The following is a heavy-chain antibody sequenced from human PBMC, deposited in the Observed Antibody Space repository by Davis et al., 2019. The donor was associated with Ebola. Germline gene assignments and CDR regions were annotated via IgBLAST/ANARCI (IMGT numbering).Heavy chain of an antibody. Sequence: PSETLSLTCTVSGGSISTYYWNWIRQPPGKGLEWIGYIYNSGSTNYNPSLKSRVTISVDTSKNQFSLKLSSVTAADTAVYYCARDFLAAAVPNWFDPWGQGTLVTVSS. CDR2: IYNSGST. CDR1: GGSISTYY. D-gene: IGHD6-13*01. J-gene: IGHJ5*02. CDR3: ARDFLAAAVPNWFDP. V-gene: IGHV4-4*08.